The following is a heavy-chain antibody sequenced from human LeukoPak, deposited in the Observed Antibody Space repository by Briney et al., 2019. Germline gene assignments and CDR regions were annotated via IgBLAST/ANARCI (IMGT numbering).Heavy chain of an antibody. J-gene: IGHJ5*02. CDR2: INPSGGST. CDR3: ARAVGFVFGDKGGWFDP. D-gene: IGHD2-15*01. Sequence: GASVKVSCKASGYTFTSYYMHWVRQAPGQGLEWMGIINPSGGSTSYAQKFQGRVTMTRDTSTSTVYMELSSLRSEDTAVYYCARAVGFVFGDKGGWFDPWGQGTLVTVSS. CDR1: GYTFTSYY. V-gene: IGHV1-46*01.